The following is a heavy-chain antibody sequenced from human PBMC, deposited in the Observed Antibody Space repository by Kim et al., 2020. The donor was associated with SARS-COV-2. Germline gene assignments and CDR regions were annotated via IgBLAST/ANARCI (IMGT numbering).Heavy chain of an antibody. CDR1: GYTFTSYG. CDR3: ARAVKYSSGWFLGYYGMDV. V-gene: IGHV1-18*04. D-gene: IGHD6-19*01. CDR2: ISAYNGNT. J-gene: IGHJ6*02. Sequence: ASVKVSCKASGYTFTSYGISWVRQAPGQGLEWMGWISAYNGNTNYAQKLQGRVTMTTDTSTSTAYMELRSLRSDDTAVYYCARAVKYSSGWFLGYYGMDVWGQGTTVTVSS.